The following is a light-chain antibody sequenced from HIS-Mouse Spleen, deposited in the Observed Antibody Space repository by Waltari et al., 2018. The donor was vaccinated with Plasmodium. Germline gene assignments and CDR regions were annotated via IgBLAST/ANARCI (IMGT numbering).Light chain of an antibody. Sequence: EIVMTPSPATLSVSPVERATLSCRASQSVSSNLAWYQQKPGQAPRLLIYGASTRATGIPARFSGSGSGTEFTLTISSLQSEDFAVYYCQQYNNWSFTFGPGTKVDIK. CDR3: QQYNNWSFT. V-gene: IGKV3-15*01. CDR1: QSVSSN. J-gene: IGKJ3*01. CDR2: GAS.